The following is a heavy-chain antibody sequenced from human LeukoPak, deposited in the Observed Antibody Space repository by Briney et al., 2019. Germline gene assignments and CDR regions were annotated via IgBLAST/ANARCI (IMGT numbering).Heavy chain of an antibody. D-gene: IGHD6-13*01. J-gene: IGHJ3*02. V-gene: IGHV5-51*01. CDR2: MYLGDSDT. CDR1: GYSFATYW. Sequence: GESLKISCKGSGYSFATYWIGWARQMHGKGLDLMGIMYLGDSDTRYSPSFQGQVTISADKSTSTPHLQWSSLKASDTAMYYCARQYSRWSFDAFDIWGQGTMVTVSS. CDR3: ARQYSRWSFDAFDI.